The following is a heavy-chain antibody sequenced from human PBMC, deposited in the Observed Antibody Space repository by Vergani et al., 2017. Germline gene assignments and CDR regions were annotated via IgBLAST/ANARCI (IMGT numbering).Heavy chain of an antibody. CDR3: ARGGYSYGYDY. CDR2: IYYSGST. Sequence: QVQLQESGPGLVKPSETLSLTCTVSGGSISSYYWSWIRQPTGKGLEWIGYIYYSGSTNYNPSLKSRVTISVDTSKNQFSLKLSSVTAADTAVYYCARGGYSYGYDYWGQGTLVTVSS. V-gene: IGHV4-59*01. J-gene: IGHJ4*02. CDR1: GGSISSYY. D-gene: IGHD5-18*01.